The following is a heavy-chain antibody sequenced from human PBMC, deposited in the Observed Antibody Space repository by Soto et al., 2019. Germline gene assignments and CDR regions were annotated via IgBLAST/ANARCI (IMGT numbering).Heavy chain of an antibody. J-gene: IGHJ4*02. V-gene: IGHV4-59*01. Sequence: PSETLSLTCTVSAASFSKYYWSWIRQPPGKGLEWIGNIYFNGNTNYNPSLKRRVTISTDTSKKQISLNLTSVTDADTAVYYCASVTFGGVVLAHWGQGTLVTVSS. CDR3: ASVTFGGVVLAH. CDR2: IYFNGNT. CDR1: AASFSKYY. D-gene: IGHD3-16*01.